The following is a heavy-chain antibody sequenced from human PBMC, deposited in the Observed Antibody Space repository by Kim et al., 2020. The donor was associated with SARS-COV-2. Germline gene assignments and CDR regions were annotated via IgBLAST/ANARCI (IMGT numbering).Heavy chain of an antibody. CDR3: ARQGGYYDSSGSNFDY. V-gene: IGHV5-51*01. D-gene: IGHD3-22*01. J-gene: IGHJ4*02. Sequence: SFQGQVTISADKSISTAYLQWSSLKASDTAMYYCARQGGYYDSSGSNFDYWGQGTLVTVSS.